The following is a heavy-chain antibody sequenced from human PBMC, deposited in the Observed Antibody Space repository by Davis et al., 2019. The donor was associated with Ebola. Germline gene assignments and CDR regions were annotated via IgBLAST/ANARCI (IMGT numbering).Heavy chain of an antibody. CDR3: AKDVGADADYYIDS. J-gene: IGHJ4*02. CDR1: GFTFGRYT. CDR2: IRWDGYSA. Sequence: GESLKISCAVSGFTFGRYTMHWVRQIPGKGLEWVSHIRWDGYSAHYADSVKGRFTISRDNNEHSLSLQMNSLRAEDTALYYCAKDVGADADYYIDSWGRGTLVTVSS. V-gene: IGHV3-43*01. D-gene: IGHD4-17*01.